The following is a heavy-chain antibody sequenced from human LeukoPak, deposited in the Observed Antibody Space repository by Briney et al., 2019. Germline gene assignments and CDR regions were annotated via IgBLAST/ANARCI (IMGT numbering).Heavy chain of an antibody. D-gene: IGHD2-2*02. Sequence: PGGSLRLSCAVSGFTFSSYSMNWVRQAPGKGLEWVSYISSSSSIIYNADSVKGRFTISRDNSKNTLYLQMNSLRAEDTAVYYCAKDLLYSRAYYFDYWGQGTLVTVSS. CDR1: GFTFSSYS. CDR2: ISSSSSII. V-gene: IGHV3-48*01. J-gene: IGHJ4*02. CDR3: AKDLLYSRAYYFDY.